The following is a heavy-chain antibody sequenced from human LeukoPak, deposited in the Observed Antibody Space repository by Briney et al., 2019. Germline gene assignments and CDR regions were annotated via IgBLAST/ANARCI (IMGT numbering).Heavy chain of an antibody. Sequence: PSETLSLTCTVSGGSISSYYWSWIRQPPGKGLEWIGYIYYSGSTNYNPSLKSLVTISVDTSKNQFSLKLSSVTAADTAVYYCARGSRGYSYGYDYWGQGTLVTVSS. CDR1: GGSISSYY. D-gene: IGHD5-18*01. V-gene: IGHV4-59*01. CDR3: ARGSRGYSYGYDY. CDR2: IYYSGST. J-gene: IGHJ4*02.